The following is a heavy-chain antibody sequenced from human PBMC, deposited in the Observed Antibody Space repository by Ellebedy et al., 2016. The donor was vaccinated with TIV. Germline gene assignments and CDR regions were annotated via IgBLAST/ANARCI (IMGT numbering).Heavy chain of an antibody. J-gene: IGHJ4*02. CDR1: GYTFTSYD. CDR2: INPNSGGT. Sequence: AASVKVSCKASGYTFTSYDINWVRQATGQGLEWMGWINPNSGGTNYAQKFQGWVTMTRDTSISTAYMELRRLRSDDTAVYYCARADLTTVTPLFDYWGQGTLVTVSS. V-gene: IGHV1-2*04. CDR3: ARADLTTVTPLFDY. D-gene: IGHD4-17*01.